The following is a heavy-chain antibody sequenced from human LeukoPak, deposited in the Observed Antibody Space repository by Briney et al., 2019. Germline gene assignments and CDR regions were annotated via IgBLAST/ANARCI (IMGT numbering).Heavy chain of an antibody. CDR3: ARSRRGYSHGIYFEY. D-gene: IGHD5-18*01. J-gene: IGHJ4*02. CDR1: GGSFSGYY. Sequence: PSETLSLTCAVYGGSFSGYYWSWIRQPPGKGLEWMGEINHSGRTNYNTSLKSGVTLSVATSKNQISLKVSSVTAADTAVYFCARSRRGYSHGIYFEYWGQATLLTVSS. V-gene: IGHV4-34*01. CDR2: INHSGRT.